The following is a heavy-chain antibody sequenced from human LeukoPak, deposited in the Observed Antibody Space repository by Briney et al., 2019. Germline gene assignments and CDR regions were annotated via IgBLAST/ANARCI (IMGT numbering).Heavy chain of an antibody. J-gene: IGHJ4*02. CDR3: ASHDYVWGSHKN. D-gene: IGHD3-16*01. CDR2: ISAYNGNT. CDR1: GHTFTSYG. V-gene: IGHV1-18*01. Sequence: ASVKVSCKASGHTFTSYGISWVRQAPGQGLEWMGWISAYNGNTNYAQKLQGRVTMTTDTSTSTAYMELRSLRSDDTAVYYCASHDYVWGSHKNWGQGTLVTVSS.